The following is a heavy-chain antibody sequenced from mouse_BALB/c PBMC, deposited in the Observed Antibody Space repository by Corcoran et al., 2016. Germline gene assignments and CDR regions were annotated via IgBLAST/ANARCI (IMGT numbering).Heavy chain of an antibody. V-gene: IGHV1-9*01. CDR1: GYTFSSYW. Sequence: QVQLQQSGAELMKPGASVKISCKATGYTFSSYWIEWVKQRPGHGLEWIGEILPGSGSTNYNEKFKGKATFTADTSSNTAYMQLSSLTSEDSAVYYCASNPKYGNPFAYWGQGTLVTVSA. CDR3: ASNPKYGNPFAY. J-gene: IGHJ3*01. D-gene: IGHD2-10*02. CDR2: ILPGSGST.